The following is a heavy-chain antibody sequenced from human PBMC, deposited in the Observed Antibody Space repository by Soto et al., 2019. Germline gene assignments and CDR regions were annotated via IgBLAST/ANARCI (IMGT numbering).Heavy chain of an antibody. Sequence: ASVKVSCKASGYTFKDYYMHWVRQAPGQGLGWMGWINSNTGGTNYAQKFQGRVTMTRDTSISTAYMELSRLRPDDTAVYYCARESVVTGTHHFDSWGQGTMVTVSS. CDR2: INSNTGGT. CDR3: ARESVVTGTHHFDS. J-gene: IGHJ4*02. V-gene: IGHV1-2*02. CDR1: GYTFKDYY. D-gene: IGHD1-7*01.